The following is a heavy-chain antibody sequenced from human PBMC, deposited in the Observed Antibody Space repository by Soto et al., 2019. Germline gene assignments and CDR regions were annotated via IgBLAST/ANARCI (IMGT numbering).Heavy chain of an antibody. CDR1: GGTFSSYT. J-gene: IGHJ6*03. Sequence: SVKVSCKASGGTFSSYTISWVRQAPGQGLEWMGRIIPILGIANYAQKFQGRVTITADKSTSTAYMELSSLRSEDTAVYYCARDEPYYYYMDVWGKGTTVTVSS. V-gene: IGHV1-69*04. CDR3: ARDEPYYYYMDV. CDR2: IIPILGIA.